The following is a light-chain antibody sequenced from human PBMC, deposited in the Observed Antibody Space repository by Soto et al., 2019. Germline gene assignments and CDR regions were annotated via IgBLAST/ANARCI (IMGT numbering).Light chain of an antibody. J-gene: IGKJ1*01. Sequence: DIVMTQSPDSLAVSLGERATINCRSSQSVLYSSSNKNYLAWYQQKPGQPPKLLIYWASTRESRVPDRFSGSGSGTDFTLTISSLQAEDGAVYYCQQYCSSPWTFGQGTKVEIK. CDR1: QSVLYSSSNKNY. CDR3: QQYCSSPWT. CDR2: WAS. V-gene: IGKV4-1*01.